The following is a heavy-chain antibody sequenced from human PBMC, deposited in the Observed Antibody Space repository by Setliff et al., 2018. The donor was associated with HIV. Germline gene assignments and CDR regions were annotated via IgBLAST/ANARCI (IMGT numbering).Heavy chain of an antibody. Sequence: PSETLSLTCTVSGGSISSGSYYWSWVRQPAGKGLEWIGHIYTSGSTNYNPSLKSRVTISVDTSKNQFSLKLSSVTAADTAVYYCVGSSWPRLYYFDYWGQGTLVTVSS. J-gene: IGHJ4*02. D-gene: IGHD6-13*01. CDR3: VGSSWPRLYYFDY. CDR2: IYTSGST. V-gene: IGHV4-61*09. CDR1: GGSISSGSYY.